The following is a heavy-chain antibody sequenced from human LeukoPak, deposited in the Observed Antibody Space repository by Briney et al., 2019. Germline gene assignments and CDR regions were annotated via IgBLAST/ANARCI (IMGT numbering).Heavy chain of an antibody. CDR3: ARDSTVATYYGVDV. J-gene: IGHJ6*02. CDR1: GFTFRSYW. Sequence: GGSLRLSCAASGFTFRSYWMSWVRQAPGKGLEWVANIQSDGSEKNYIDSVQGRFTISRDNAKTSLYLQTNSLTAEDTAVYYCARDSTVATYYGVDVWGQGTTVTVSS. V-gene: IGHV3-7*01. CDR2: IQSDGSEK. D-gene: IGHD6-19*01.